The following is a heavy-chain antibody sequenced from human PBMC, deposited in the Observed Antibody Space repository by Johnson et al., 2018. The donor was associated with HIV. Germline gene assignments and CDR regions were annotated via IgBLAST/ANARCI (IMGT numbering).Heavy chain of an antibody. V-gene: IGHV3-30-3*01. CDR1: GFTFSSYA. CDR3: ARIRVAVITEVGAFDI. Sequence: VQLVESGGGVVQPGRSLRLSCAASGFTFSSYAMHWVRQAPGKGLEWVAVISYDRSNKYYADSVKGRFTISRDNSKNTLYLQMNSLRTEDTAVYYCARIRVAVITEVGAFDIWGQGTMVTVSS. D-gene: IGHD3-22*01. CDR2: ISYDRSNK. J-gene: IGHJ3*02.